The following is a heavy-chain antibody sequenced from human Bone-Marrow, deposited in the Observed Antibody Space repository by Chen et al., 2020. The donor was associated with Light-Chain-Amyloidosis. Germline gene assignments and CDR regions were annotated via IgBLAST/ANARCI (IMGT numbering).Heavy chain of an antibody. V-gene: IGHV7-4-1*02. CDR2: INTDIGNA. CDR3: ARGVGVTGDSNFDS. D-gene: IGHD2-21*02. CDR1: GYTLTAYS. J-gene: IGHJ4*02. Sequence: QVHLVQSGSELKKPGASVKLSCKTSGYTLTAYSVNWVRQAPGQGLQWVGRINTDIGNATYAQGFTGRFVISLDTSVTTAYLQITGLKAEDTAVYYCARGVGVTGDSNFDSWGQGTRVTVSS.